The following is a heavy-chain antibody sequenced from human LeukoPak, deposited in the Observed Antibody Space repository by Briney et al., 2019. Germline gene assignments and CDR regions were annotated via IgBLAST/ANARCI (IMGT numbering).Heavy chain of an antibody. J-gene: IGHJ4*02. CDR3: ARSYDYYGSGSYYDTQYYFDY. CDR1: GYTFTSYG. V-gene: IGHV1-2*02. Sequence: ASVKVSCKASGYTFTSYGISWVRQAPGQGLEWMGWINPNSGGTNYAQKFQGRVTMTRDTSISTAYMELSRLRSDDTAVYYCARSYDYYGSGSYYDTQYYFDYWGQGTLVTVSS. D-gene: IGHD3-10*01. CDR2: INPNSGGT.